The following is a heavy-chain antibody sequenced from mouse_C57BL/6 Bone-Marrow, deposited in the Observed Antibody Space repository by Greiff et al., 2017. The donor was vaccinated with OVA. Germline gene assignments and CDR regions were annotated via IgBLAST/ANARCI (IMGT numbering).Heavy chain of an antibody. CDR1: GYSFTGYY. V-gene: IGHV1-42*01. J-gene: IGHJ3*01. D-gene: IGHD2-12*01. CDR2: INPSTGGT. CDR3: ARCYYY. Sequence: EVKLVESGPELVKPGASVKISCKASGYSFTGYYMNWVKQSPEKSLEWIGEINPSTGGTTYNQKFKAKATLTVDKSSSTAYMQLKSLTSEDSAVYYCARCYYYWGQGTLVTVSA.